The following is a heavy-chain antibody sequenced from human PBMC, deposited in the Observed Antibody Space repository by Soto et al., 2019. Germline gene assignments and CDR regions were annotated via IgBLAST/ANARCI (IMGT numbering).Heavy chain of an antibody. Sequence: QVQLQESGPGLVKPSETLSLSCTVSNGSLSNYYWNWIRRPAGKGLEWIGRVYSSGSASYNPSLSSRVTRAVDTSKNQSSLKLNSVPAAYTAVYYCARSGHNESWVDPWGPGTLVTVSS. CDR2: VYSSGSA. CDR1: NGSLSNYY. J-gene: IGHJ5*02. D-gene: IGHD6-25*01. V-gene: IGHV4-4*07. CDR3: ARSGHNESWVDP.